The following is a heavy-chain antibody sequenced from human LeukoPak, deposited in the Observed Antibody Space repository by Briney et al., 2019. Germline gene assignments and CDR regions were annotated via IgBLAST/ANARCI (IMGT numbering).Heavy chain of an antibody. V-gene: IGHV4-59*01. D-gene: IGHD6-19*01. J-gene: IGHJ5*02. CDR3: ARAHGGGSGWTQNKSLIFWFDP. CDR1: GDPLNSYS. CDR2: IYYSGST. Sequence: SETLSLTCTVSGDPLNSYSWSWIRQPPGKGLEWIVYIYYSGSTNYNPSLKSRGTISVDTSKNQYSLKLNSVTAADTAVYYCARAHGGGSGWTQNKSLIFWFDPWGQGTLVTVSS.